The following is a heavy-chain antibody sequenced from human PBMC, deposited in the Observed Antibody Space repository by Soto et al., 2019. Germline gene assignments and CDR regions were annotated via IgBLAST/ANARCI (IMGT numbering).Heavy chain of an antibody. D-gene: IGHD3-10*01. CDR3: ARVWGGAFDI. CDR1: GGSISSYY. CDR2: IYYSGST. V-gene: IGHV4-59*01. J-gene: IGHJ3*02. Sequence: QVQLQESGPGLVKPSETLSLTCTVSGGSISSYYWSWIRQPPGKGLEWIGYIYYSGSTNYNPSLKSRITTSVDTSKNQFSLQLSSVTAADTAVYYCARVWGGAFDIWGQGTMVTVSS.